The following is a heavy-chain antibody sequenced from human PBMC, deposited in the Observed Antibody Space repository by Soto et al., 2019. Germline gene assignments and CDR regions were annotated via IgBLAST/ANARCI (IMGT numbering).Heavy chain of an antibody. CDR1: GGSFSYYY. V-gene: IGHV4-34*01. D-gene: IGHD3-10*01. J-gene: IGHJ4*02. CDR3: ARGVVRRVIIQYTSFFDY. Sequence: SETLSLTCAVYGGSFSYYYWTWVRQAPGRGLEWIGEINHSGSTYYNPSLKSRVTISVDTSKNQFSLKLSSVTAADTAVYYCARGVVRRVIIQYTSFFDYWGQGTPVTVSS. CDR2: INHSGST.